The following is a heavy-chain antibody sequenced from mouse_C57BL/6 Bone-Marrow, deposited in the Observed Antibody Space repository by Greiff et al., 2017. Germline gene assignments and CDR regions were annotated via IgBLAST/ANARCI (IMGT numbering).Heavy chain of an antibody. CDR1: GYTFTSYW. J-gene: IGHJ2*01. Sequence: QVQLQQPGAELVKPGASVKLSCKASGYTFTSYWMHWVKQRPGQGLEWIGMIHPNSGSTNYKEKFKSKATMTVDKSSSTAYMQHSSLTSEDSAVYYCARGYGDPYFDYWGQGTTLTVSS. V-gene: IGHV1-64*01. CDR2: IHPNSGST. D-gene: IGHD2-13*01. CDR3: ARGYGDPYFDY.